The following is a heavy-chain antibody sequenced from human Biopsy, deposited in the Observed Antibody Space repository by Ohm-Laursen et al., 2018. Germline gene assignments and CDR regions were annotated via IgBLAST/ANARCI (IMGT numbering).Heavy chain of an antibody. CDR3: SKDLSVYYYYGIYV. CDR2: ISYDQITK. V-gene: IGHV3-30*18. Sequence: SLRLSCTDSGFTFRTNGMHWVRLAQGKGLEWVAVISYDQITKHYADSVRGRFTISRDNSKNKLYLQVNSLRAEDTAVYYCSKDLSVYYYYGIYVWGQGTTVTVSS. J-gene: IGHJ6*02. CDR1: GFTFRTNG. D-gene: IGHD5/OR15-5a*01.